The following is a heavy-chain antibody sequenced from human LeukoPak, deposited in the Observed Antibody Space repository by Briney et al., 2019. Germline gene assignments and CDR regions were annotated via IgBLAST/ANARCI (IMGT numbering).Heavy chain of an antibody. D-gene: IGHD1-26*01. V-gene: IGHV4-34*01. J-gene: IGHJ5*02. CDR1: GGSFSGYY. Sequence: SETLSLTCAVYGGSFSGYYWSWIRQPPGKGLEWIGEIHHSGSTKYNPSLKSRVTISVHTSKNQFSLQLNSVTPEDTAVYYCAGAPRGSYPDPWGQGTLVTVSS. CDR3: AGAPRGSYPDP. CDR2: IHHSGST.